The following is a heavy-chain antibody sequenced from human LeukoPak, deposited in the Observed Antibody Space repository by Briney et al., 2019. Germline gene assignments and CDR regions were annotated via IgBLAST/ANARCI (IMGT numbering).Heavy chain of an antibody. V-gene: IGHV3-23*01. J-gene: IGHJ4*02. CDR1: GFTFRSYA. CDR2: ITGSGGAT. D-gene: IGHD1-26*01. CDR3: AKLPVGATQFDC. Sequence: GGSLRLSCAASGFTFRSYAMSWVRQAPGKGLEWVSGITGSGGATYCADSVKGRFTISRDNSKNTLYLQMNSLRAEDTAVYYCAKLPVGATQFDCWGQGTLVTVSS.